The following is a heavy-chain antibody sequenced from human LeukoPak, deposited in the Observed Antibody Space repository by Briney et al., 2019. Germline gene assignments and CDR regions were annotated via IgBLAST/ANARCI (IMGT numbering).Heavy chain of an antibody. J-gene: IGHJ6*02. D-gene: IGHD6-13*01. V-gene: IGHV1-3*01. CDR3: ARDYSRSSWLYYYYYGMDV. Sequence: GASVKVSCKASGYTFTSYAMHWVRQAPGQRLEWMGWINAGNGNTKYSQKFQGRVTITRDTSASTAYMELSSLRSEDTAVYYCARDYSRSSWLYYYYYGMDVWGQGTTVTVSS. CDR1: GYTFTSYA. CDR2: INAGNGNT.